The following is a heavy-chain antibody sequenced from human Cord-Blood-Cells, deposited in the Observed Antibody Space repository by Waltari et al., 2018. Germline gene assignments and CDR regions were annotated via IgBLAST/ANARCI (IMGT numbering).Heavy chain of an antibody. V-gene: IGHV1-69*01. D-gene: IGHD6-6*01. CDR2: IIPIFGTA. Sequence: QVQLVQSGAEVKKPGSSVKVSCTASGGTFRSSAISWVRQAPGQGLEWLGGIIPIFGTANYAQKFQGRVTITADESTSTAYMELSSLRSEDTAVYYCARGIEYSSSSYAFDIWGQGTMVTVSS. J-gene: IGHJ3*02. CDR3: ARGIEYSSSSYAFDI. CDR1: GGTFRSSA.